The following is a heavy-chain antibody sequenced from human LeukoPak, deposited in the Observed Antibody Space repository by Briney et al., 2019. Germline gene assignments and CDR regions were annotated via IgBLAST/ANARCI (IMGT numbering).Heavy chain of an antibody. CDR2: MNPKSGHT. CDR3: ARAPSQRFLEWLLFY. Sequence: ASVKVSCKASGFTFIDYDINWVRQATGQGLEWMGWMNPKSGHTGYAQKFQDRITLTRNTSINTAYMELRSLRFEDTAVYSCARAPSQRFLEWLLFYWGQGTLLTVSS. D-gene: IGHD3-3*01. CDR1: GFTFIDYD. V-gene: IGHV1-8*01. J-gene: IGHJ4*02.